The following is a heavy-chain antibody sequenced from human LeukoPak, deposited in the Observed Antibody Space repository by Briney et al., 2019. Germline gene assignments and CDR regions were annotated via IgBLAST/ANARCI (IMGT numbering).Heavy chain of an antibody. D-gene: IGHD2-2*01. J-gene: IGHJ6*02. CDR3: AREGYCSTTSCAYALDV. V-gene: IGHV3-20*04. CDR1: GFSFDDYG. CDR2: INWNGGST. Sequence: GGSLRLSCAASGFSFDDYGMSWVRQVPGKGLEWVSGINWNGGSTGYADSVKGRFTISRDNAKNSLFLQMNSLRAEDTAFYYCAREGYCSTTSCAYALDVWGQGTTVTVSS.